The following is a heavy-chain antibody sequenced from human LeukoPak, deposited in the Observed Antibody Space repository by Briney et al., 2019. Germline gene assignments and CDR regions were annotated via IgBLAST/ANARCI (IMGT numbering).Heavy chain of an antibody. CDR2: INHSGST. D-gene: IGHD3-3*01. CDR3: ARXXKYXDFXXXLSLNWFDP. V-gene: IGHV4-34*01. Sequence: PSETLSLTCAVYGGSFSGYYWSWIRQPPGKGLEWIGEINHSGSTNYNPSLTSRFTISVDTSKNQFSLKLSSVTAADTAVYYCARXXKYXDFXXXLSLNWFDPWGQGTLVTVSS. J-gene: IGHJ5*02. CDR1: GGSFSGYY.